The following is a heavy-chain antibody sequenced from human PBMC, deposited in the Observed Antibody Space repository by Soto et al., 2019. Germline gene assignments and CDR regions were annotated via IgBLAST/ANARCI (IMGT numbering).Heavy chain of an antibody. Sequence: NPGGSLRLSCAASGFTFSSYSMNWVRQAPGKGLEWVSSISSSSSYIYYADSVKGRFTISRDNAKNSLYLQMNSLRAEDTAVYYCARDPIESITMIVVVYYYGMDVWGQGTTVTVSS. D-gene: IGHD3-22*01. J-gene: IGHJ6*02. CDR2: ISSSSSYI. V-gene: IGHV3-21*01. CDR3: ARDPIESITMIVVVYYYGMDV. CDR1: GFTFSSYS.